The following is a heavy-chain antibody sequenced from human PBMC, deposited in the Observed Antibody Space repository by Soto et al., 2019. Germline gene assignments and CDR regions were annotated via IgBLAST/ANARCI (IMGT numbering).Heavy chain of an antibody. D-gene: IGHD6-13*01. J-gene: IGHJ4*02. Sequence: GGSLRLSCAASGFTFSSYGMHWVRQAPGKGLEWVAVISYDGSNKYYADSVKGRFTISRDNSKNTLYLQMNSLRAEDTAVYYCAKDLVGRSYAIAAASYWGQGTLVTVSS. CDR1: GFTFSSYG. V-gene: IGHV3-30*18. CDR3: AKDLVGRSYAIAAASY. CDR2: ISYDGSNK.